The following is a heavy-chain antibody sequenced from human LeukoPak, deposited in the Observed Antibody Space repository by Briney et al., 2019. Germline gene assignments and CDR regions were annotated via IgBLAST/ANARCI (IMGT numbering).Heavy chain of an antibody. CDR2: IYYSGST. J-gene: IGHJ6*03. Sequence: PSETLSLTCTVSGGSISSYYWSWIRQPPGKGLEWIGYIYYSGSTNYNPSLKSRVTISVDTSKNQFSLKLSSVTAADTAVYYCAREYSSSRYYMDVWGKGTTVTVSS. CDR3: AREYSSSRYYMDV. D-gene: IGHD6-6*01. CDR1: GGSISSYY. V-gene: IGHV4-59*01.